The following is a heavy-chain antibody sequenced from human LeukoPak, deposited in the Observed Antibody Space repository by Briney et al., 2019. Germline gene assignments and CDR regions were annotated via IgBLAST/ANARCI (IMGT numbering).Heavy chain of an antibody. CDR3: ARRYSNGYLDY. V-gene: IGHV3-64*02. Sequence: GGSLRLSCAASGFTFSNYAMQWVRQAPGKGLKYVSVISSNGGTTYYADSVKDRFTISRDNSKNTLYLQMGSLRADDMAVYYCARRYSNGYLDYWGQGTLITVSS. CDR1: GFTFSNYA. D-gene: IGHD4-11*01. J-gene: IGHJ4*02. CDR2: ISSNGGTT.